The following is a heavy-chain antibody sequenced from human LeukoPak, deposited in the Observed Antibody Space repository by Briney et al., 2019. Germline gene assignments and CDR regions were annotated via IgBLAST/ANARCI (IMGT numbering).Heavy chain of an antibody. J-gene: IGHJ5*02. CDR3: EGYPKNVGFAP. CDR1: GFSLSGYW. Sequence: GGSLRLSCVASGFSLSGYWMYWVRQAPGKGLMYISRNNGDGSTTNYADVVKGRFTMSRDNVKNTLYLQMNSLRVEDTAVYYCEGYPKNVGFAPWGKGTLVTVSS. D-gene: IGHD2-15*01. V-gene: IGHV3-74*01. CDR2: NNGDGSTT.